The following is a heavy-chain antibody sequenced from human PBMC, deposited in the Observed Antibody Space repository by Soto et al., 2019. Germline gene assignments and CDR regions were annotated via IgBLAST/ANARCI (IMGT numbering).Heavy chain of an antibody. CDR3: VRDFDWGLDY. CDR2: ISRHDI. CDR1: GFDFSRYS. D-gene: IGHD3-9*01. J-gene: IGHJ4*02. V-gene: IGHV3-48*04. Sequence: EVQLVESGGGLVQPGGSLRLSCAASGFDFSRYSMNWVRQAPGKGLEWISYISRHDIYYADSVRGRFTVSRDDAKNSLYLQMNSLRVEDTAVYYCVRDFDWGLDYWGQGTLVTVSS.